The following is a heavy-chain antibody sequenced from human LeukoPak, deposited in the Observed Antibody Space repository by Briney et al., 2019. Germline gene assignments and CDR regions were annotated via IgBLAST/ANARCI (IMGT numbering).Heavy chain of an antibody. J-gene: IGHJ5*02. CDR1: GGSISSSSYY. V-gene: IGHV4-39*07. CDR3: ARAPRITIFGVVIRRGHWFDP. CDR2: IYYSGST. D-gene: IGHD3-3*01. Sequence: SETLSLTCTVSGGSISSSSYYWGWIRQPPGKGLEWIGSIYYSGSTYYNPSLKSRVTISVDTSKNQFSLKLSSVTAADTAVYYCARAPRITIFGVVIRRGHWFDPWGQGTLVTVSS.